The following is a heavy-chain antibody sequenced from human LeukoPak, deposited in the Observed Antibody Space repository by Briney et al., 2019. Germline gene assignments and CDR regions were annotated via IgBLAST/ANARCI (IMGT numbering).Heavy chain of an antibody. CDR1: GFTFSSYS. D-gene: IGHD1-1*01. CDR2: IKQDGTEK. CDR3: VAGPTGVLFDY. V-gene: IGHV3-7*01. Sequence: GGSLRLSCAASGFTFSSYSMNWVRQAPGKGLEWVANIKQDGTEKYYVDSVKGRFTISRDNAKNSLYLQMNSLRAEDTAVYYCVAGPTGVLFDYWGQGTLVTVST. J-gene: IGHJ4*02.